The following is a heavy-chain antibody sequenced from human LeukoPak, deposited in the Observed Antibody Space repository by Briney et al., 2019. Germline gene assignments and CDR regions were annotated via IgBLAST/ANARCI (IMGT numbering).Heavy chain of an antibody. V-gene: IGHV3-23*01. CDR3: ANEAYGGDY. CDR2: FSGGGGSA. Sequence: GRSLRLSCVASGFTFSSYAMSWVRQAPGKGLEWVSGFSGGGGSARYADSVKGRFTISRDNSKNALYLQMNSLRAEDTAVYYCANEAYGGDYWGQGTLVTVSS. D-gene: IGHD2-21*01. CDR1: GFTFSSYA. J-gene: IGHJ4*02.